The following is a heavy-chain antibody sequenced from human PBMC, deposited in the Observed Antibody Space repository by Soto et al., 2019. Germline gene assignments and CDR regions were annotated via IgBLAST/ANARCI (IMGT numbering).Heavy chain of an antibody. Sequence: EVQLLESGGGLVQPGGSLRLSCAASGFTFSSYAMNWVRQAPGKGLEWVSVISGSDSSTYYADSVKGRFTISRDNSKNTLYVQMNSLRAEDTARYYCAKAISGYNAPLDHWGQGTRVTVSS. D-gene: IGHD5-12*01. CDR2: ISGSDSST. J-gene: IGHJ4*02. CDR3: AKAISGYNAPLDH. V-gene: IGHV3-23*01. CDR1: GFTFSSYA.